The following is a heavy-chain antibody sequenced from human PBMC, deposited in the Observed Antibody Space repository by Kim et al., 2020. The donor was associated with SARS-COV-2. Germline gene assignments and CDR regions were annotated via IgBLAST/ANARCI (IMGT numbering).Heavy chain of an antibody. J-gene: IGHJ4*02. Sequence: SVKVSCKASGGTFSSYAISWVRQAPGQGLEWMGGIIPIFGTANYAQKFQGRVTITADESTSTAYMELSSLRSEDTAVYYCARDDYGPSGLWGYWGQGTLVTVSS. D-gene: IGHD1-26*01. V-gene: IGHV1-69*13. CDR3: ARDDYGPSGLWGY. CDR1: GGTFSSYA. CDR2: IIPIFGTA.